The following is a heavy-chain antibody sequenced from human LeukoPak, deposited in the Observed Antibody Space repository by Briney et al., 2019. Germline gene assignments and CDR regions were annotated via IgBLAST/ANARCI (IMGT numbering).Heavy chain of an antibody. Sequence: GGSLRLSCAASGFTFSSYSMNRVRQAPGKGLEWVSYISSSSSTIYYADSVKGRFTISRDNAKNSLYLQMNSLRAEDTAVYYCAREAGVVVAATLAYWGQGTLVTVSS. V-gene: IGHV3-48*04. D-gene: IGHD2-15*01. CDR3: AREAGVVVAATLAY. CDR2: ISSSSSTI. J-gene: IGHJ4*02. CDR1: GFTFSSYS.